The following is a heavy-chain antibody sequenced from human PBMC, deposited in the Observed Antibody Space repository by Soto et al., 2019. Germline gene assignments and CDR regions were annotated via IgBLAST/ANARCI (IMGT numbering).Heavy chain of an antibody. CDR1: GYTFTGYY. J-gene: IGHJ1*01. CDR2: INPNSGGT. V-gene: IGHV1-2*02. CDR3: PRHRVYSSSSGTPGY. Sequence: ACGNVCFESSGYTFTGYYMHWVRQAPGQGREWVGWINPNSGGTNCAQKCQGRVTMTRDTSISTAYMELSRLRSDDTAVYSSPRHRVYSSSSGTPGYWAQGTLVTFSS. D-gene: IGHD6-6*01.